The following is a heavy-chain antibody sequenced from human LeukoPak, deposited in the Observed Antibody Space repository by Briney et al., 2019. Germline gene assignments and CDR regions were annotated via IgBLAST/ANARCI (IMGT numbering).Heavy chain of an antibody. CDR1: GFTFTKCA. CDR3: AGDRNSDWYSPLDY. Sequence: PGGPLRLSCVASGFTFTKCAMSWIRQAPGKGLEWVAIITATGDTAYYADSVKGRFTISRDNSRNTVYMQMDSLRAEDTAIYYCAGDRNSDWYSPLDYWGQGSQVTVSP. CDR2: ITATGDTA. D-gene: IGHD6-19*01. J-gene: IGHJ4*02. V-gene: IGHV3-23*01.